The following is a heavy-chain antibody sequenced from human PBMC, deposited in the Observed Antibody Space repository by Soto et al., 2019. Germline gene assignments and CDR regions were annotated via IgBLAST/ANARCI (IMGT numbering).Heavy chain of an antibody. Sequence: GGSLRLSCAASGFTFSSYGMHWVRQAPGKGLEWVAVISYDGSNKYYADSVKGRFTISRDNSKNTLYLQMNSLRAEDTAVYYCAKADTIFGVVTHLYGMDVWGQGTTVTVSS. CDR3: AKADTIFGVVTHLYGMDV. D-gene: IGHD3-3*01. CDR2: ISYDGSNK. CDR1: GFTFSSYG. V-gene: IGHV3-30*18. J-gene: IGHJ6*02.